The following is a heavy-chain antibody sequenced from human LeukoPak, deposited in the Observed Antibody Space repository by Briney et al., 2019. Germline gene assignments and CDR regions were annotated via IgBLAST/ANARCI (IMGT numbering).Heavy chain of an antibody. CDR2: ISSSSYI. CDR1: GFTFSSYS. D-gene: IGHD4-11*01. Sequence: GGSLRLSCAASGFTFSSYSMNWVRQAPGKGLEWVSSISSSSYIYYADSVKGRFTISRDNAKNSLYLQMNSLRAEDTAVYYCAKDSGSYSNYETNWGQGTLVTVSS. V-gene: IGHV3-21*01. CDR3: AKDSGSYSNYETN. J-gene: IGHJ4*02.